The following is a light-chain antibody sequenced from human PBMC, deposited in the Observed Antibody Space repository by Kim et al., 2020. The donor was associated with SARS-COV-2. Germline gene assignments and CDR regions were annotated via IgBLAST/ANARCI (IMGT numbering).Light chain of an antibody. V-gene: IGKV1-16*01. Sequence: VGDRVTTTRRARQNISKHLAWCHQRTGRAPQPLIYAPSTLQSGVPPRSGASGSGTEFTLTTYGPQPEDIATHFCQQSIKYPLAFGGRAKV. CDR3: QQSIKYPLA. CDR2: APS. CDR1: QNISKH. J-gene: IGKJ4*01.